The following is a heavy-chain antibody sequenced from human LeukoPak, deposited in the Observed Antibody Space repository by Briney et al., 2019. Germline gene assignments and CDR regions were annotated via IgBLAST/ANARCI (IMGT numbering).Heavy chain of an antibody. CDR1: GGSISSYY. J-gene: IGHJ4*02. CDR3: ARERDLGGYDHFDY. D-gene: IGHD5-12*01. CDR2: IYYSGST. Sequence: SETLSLTCTVSGGSISSYYWSWIRQPPGKGLEWIGYIYYSGSTNHNPSLKSRVTISVDTSKNQFSLKLSSVTAADTAVYYCARERDLGGYDHFDYWGQGTLVTVSS. V-gene: IGHV4-59*01.